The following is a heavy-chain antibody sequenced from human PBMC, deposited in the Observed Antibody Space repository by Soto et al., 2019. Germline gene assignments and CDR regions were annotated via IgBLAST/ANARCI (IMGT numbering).Heavy chain of an antibody. Sequence: SETLSLTCTVSGVSISTSYWSWIRQPPGKGLEWIGYIYDSGTTNYNPSLKSRARTSVDTSKNQLSLKLIFVTAADTAVYYCAQGGVRMDVWGQGTTVTVSS. CDR2: IYDSGTT. V-gene: IGHV4-59*01. J-gene: IGHJ6*02. D-gene: IGHD3-16*01. CDR1: GVSISTSY. CDR3: AQGGVRMDV.